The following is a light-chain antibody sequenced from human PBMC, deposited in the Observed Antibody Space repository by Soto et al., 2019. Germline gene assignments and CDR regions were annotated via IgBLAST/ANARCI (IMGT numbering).Light chain of an antibody. Sequence: DIQMTQSPSSLSASVGDRVTITCRASQGVANYLGWYQQKPGKVPKALIYGVSTLQSGVPSRFSGSGSDTDFTLTISSLQPEDAATYYCQHYRSVQMTFGQGTKVEIK. CDR2: GVS. CDR1: QGVANY. V-gene: IGKV1-27*01. CDR3: QHYRSVQMT. J-gene: IGKJ1*01.